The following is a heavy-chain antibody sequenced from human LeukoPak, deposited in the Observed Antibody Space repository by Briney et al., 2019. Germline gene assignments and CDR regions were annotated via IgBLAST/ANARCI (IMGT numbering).Heavy chain of an antibody. CDR1: GFTFSSYW. CDR2: IKSKTGGETT. Sequence: GGSLRLSCAASGFTFSSYWMNWVRQAPGKGLEWVGRIKSKTGGETTDYAAPVQGRFTISRDDSKNMLYLQMNSLKTEDTAVYYCTTNPSYWGQGTLVTVSS. V-gene: IGHV3-15*07. J-gene: IGHJ4*02. CDR3: TTNPSY.